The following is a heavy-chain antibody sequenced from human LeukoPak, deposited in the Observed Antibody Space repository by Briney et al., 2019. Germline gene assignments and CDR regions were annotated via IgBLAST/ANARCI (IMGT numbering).Heavy chain of an antibody. CDR2: IFSSGSS. CDR1: GGSVSNYY. D-gene: IGHD1-14*01. CDR3: ARETITGSGWFDP. Sequence: SETLPLTCTVSGGSVSNYYWSWIRQPPGKGLEWIGYIFSSGSSNYNPSLKSRVTVSVDTSRNQFSLKLTSVTAADTAVYYCARETITGSGWFDPWGQGTLVTVSS. V-gene: IGHV4-59*02. J-gene: IGHJ5*02.